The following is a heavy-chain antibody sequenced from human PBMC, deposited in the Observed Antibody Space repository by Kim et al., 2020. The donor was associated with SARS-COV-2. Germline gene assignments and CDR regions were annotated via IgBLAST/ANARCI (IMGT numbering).Heavy chain of an antibody. V-gene: IGHV4-39*01. D-gene: IGHD3-22*01. CDR1: GGSISSGYY. CDR3: APEISGYGRFDH. J-gene: IGHJ4*02. Sequence: SETLSLTCTVSGGSISSGYYWGWIRQPPGKGLEWIASIYYSGTTYYNPSLKSRATPSVDTSNKQFSLTLSSVTAADTAVYYCAPEISGYGRFDHWGQGTLVTVSS. CDR2: IYYSGTT.